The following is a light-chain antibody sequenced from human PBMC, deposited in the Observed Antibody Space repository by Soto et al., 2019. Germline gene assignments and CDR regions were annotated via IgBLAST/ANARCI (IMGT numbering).Light chain of an antibody. CDR1: QIVTTY. Sequence: DIVLTQSPGTRFFSPWGIATLSCRASQIVTTYLAWYQQKPGQAPRLLIYDASNRATGIPARFSGSGSGTDFTLTIASLETEDFAVYYCQQCSSELTFGQGTKVDIK. CDR2: DAS. CDR3: QQCSSELT. V-gene: IGKV3-11*01. J-gene: IGKJ1*01.